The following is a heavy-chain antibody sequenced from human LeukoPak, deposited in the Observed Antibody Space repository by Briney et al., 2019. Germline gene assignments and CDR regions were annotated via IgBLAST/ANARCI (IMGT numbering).Heavy chain of an antibody. CDR1: GGSTSSGGYY. V-gene: IGHV4-30-2*01. Sequence: PSETLSLTCTVSGGSTSSGGYYWSWIRQPPGKGLEWIGYIYHSGSTYYNPSLKSRVTISVDRSKNQFSLKLSSVTAADTAVYYCARVGEQLDGWFDPWGQGTLVTVSS. CDR2: IYHSGST. J-gene: IGHJ5*02. CDR3: ARVGEQLDGWFDP. D-gene: IGHD6-6*01.